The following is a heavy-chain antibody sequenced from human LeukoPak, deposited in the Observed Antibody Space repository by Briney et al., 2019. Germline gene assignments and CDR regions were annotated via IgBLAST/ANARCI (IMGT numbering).Heavy chain of an antibody. Sequence: GESLKSSCKGSGYSFTSYWIGWVRQMPGKGLEWMGIIYPGDSDTRYSPSFQGQVTISADKSISTAYLQWSSLKASDTAMYYCARPVTVLLWFGELLPQDAFDIWGQGTMVTVSS. CDR3: ARPVTVLLWFGELLPQDAFDI. V-gene: IGHV5-51*01. CDR1: GYSFTSYW. D-gene: IGHD3-10*01. J-gene: IGHJ3*02. CDR2: IYPGDSDT.